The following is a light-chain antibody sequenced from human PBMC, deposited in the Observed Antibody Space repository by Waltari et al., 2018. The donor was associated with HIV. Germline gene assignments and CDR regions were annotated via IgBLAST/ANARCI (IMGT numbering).Light chain of an antibody. Sequence: DVVMTQSPLSLPVALGQPASLSCRSSQSLVYSDGNTYFSWFQQRPGHSPRRLVYKGSIRDSGVPDRFSGSGAGTDFTLKISRVEAEDVGIYDCMQGIHWPYTFGQGTKLEIK. CDR3: MQGIHWPYT. J-gene: IGKJ2*01. V-gene: IGKV2-30*01. CDR2: KGS. CDR1: QSLVYSDGNTY.